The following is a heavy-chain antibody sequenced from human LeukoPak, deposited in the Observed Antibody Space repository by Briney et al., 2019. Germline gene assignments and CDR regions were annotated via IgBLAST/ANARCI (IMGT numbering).Heavy chain of an antibody. CDR3: ARGRHVVAAIHWFDP. Sequence: PSETLSLTCAVYGGSFSGYYWSWIRQPPGKGLGWIGEINHSGSTNYNPSLKSRVTISVDTSKNQFSLKLSSVTAADTAVYYCARGRHVVAAIHWFDPWGQGTLVTVSS. V-gene: IGHV4-34*01. D-gene: IGHD2-15*01. CDR1: GGSFSGYY. CDR2: INHSGST. J-gene: IGHJ5*02.